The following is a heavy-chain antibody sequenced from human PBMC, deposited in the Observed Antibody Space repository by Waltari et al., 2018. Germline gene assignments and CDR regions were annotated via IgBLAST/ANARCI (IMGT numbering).Heavy chain of an antibody. V-gene: IGHV4-39*07. D-gene: IGHD6-19*01. Sequence: QLQLQESGPGLVKPSETLSLTCTVSGGSISSSSYYWGWIRQPPGKGLEWIGSIYYSGSTYYTPSLKSRVTISVDTSKNQFSLKLSSVTAADTAVYYCARGSSGWYGDYYYGMDVWGQGTTVTVSS. CDR2: IYYSGST. CDR1: GGSISSSSYY. J-gene: IGHJ6*02. CDR3: ARGSSGWYGDYYYGMDV.